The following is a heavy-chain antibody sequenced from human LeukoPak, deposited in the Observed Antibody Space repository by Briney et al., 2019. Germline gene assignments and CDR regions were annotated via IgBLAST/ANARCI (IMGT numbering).Heavy chain of an antibody. J-gene: IGHJ4*02. D-gene: IGHD1-26*01. CDR1: GFTVSSNY. V-gene: IGHV3-66*02. CDR2: IYSGGST. CDR3: ARESGGSYYFDY. Sequence: GGSLRLSCAASGFTVSSNYMSWVRQAPGKGLGWVSVIYSGGSTYYAASVKGRFTISRDNSKNTLYLQMNSLRAEDTAVYYCARESGGSYYFDYWGQGTLVTVSS.